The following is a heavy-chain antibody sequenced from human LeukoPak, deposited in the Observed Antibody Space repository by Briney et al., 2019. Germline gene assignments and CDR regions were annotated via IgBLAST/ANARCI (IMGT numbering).Heavy chain of an antibody. V-gene: IGHV3-74*01. CDR1: GNYW. Sequence: GGSLRLSCAASGNYWMHWVRQAPGKGLVWVSHINSDGSWTSYADSMKGRFTISKDNAKNTVYLQMNNLRAEDTAVYYCVSFYETYWGRGTLVTVSS. D-gene: IGHD2-2*01. CDR2: INSDGSWT. CDR3: VSFYETY. J-gene: IGHJ4*02.